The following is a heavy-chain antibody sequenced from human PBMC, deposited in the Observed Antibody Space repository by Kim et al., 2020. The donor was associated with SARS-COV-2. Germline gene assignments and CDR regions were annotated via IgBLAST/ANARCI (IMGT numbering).Heavy chain of an antibody. Sequence: SGPTLVKPTQTLTLTCTFSGFSLSTSGVGVGWIRQPPGKALEWLALIYWDDDKRYSPSLKSRLTITKDTSKNQVVLTMTNMNPVDTATYYCAHGGRHRCYDILTGYYKCLRSTTGGWFDPWGQGTLVTVSS. CDR2: IYWDDDK. CDR3: AHGGRHRCYDILTGYYKCLRSTTGGWFDP. V-gene: IGHV2-5*02. D-gene: IGHD3-9*01. CDR1: GFSLSTSGVG. J-gene: IGHJ5*02.